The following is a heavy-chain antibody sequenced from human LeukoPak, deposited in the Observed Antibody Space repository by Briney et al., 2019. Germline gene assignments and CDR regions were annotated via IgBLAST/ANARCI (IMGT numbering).Heavy chain of an antibody. J-gene: IGHJ3*02. Sequence: GGSLRLSCAASGFTVSSNYMSWVRQAPGKGLEWVSVIYSGGSTYYADSVKGRFTISRHNSKNTLYLQMNSLRAEDTAVYYCASLYYDSRGRAFDIWGQGTMVTVSS. V-gene: IGHV3-53*04. CDR2: IYSGGST. CDR3: ASLYYDSRGRAFDI. CDR1: GFTVSSNY. D-gene: IGHD3-22*01.